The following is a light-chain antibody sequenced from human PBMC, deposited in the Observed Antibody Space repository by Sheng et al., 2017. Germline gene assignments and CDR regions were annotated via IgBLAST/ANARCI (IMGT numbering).Light chain of an antibody. Sequence: EIVLTQSPATLSLSPGERATLSCRASQSVSTYLAWYQQKPGQAPRLLIYDASNRATGIPARFSGSGSGTDFTLTISSLQPEDSATYYCQQYNTLPYTFGQGTNLGDQT. CDR3: QQYNTLPYT. V-gene: IGKV3-11*01. J-gene: IGKJ2*01. CDR2: DAS. CDR1: QSVSTY.